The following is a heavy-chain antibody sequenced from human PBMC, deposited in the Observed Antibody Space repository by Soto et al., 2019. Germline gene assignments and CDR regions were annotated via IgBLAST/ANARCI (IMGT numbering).Heavy chain of an antibody. V-gene: IGHV4-30-4*01. J-gene: IGHJ4*02. CDR2: SYYSVGS. CDR1: GASVSSAEHY. Sequence: QVQLQESGPGLVKASQTLSLTCTLSGASVSSAEHYWSWIRQPPGKGLEWIGYSYYSVGSYYNSSLQRRVRISVDTSQNQFSLTLNSVTAADTAVYYCARLSGYDPAGAADKWGPGILVSVSS. D-gene: IGHD5-12*01. CDR3: ARLSGYDPAGAADK.